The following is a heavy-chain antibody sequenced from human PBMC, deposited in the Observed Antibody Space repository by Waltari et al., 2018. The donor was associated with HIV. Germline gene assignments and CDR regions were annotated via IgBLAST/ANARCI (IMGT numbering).Heavy chain of an antibody. CDR3: ARTYDILTGFGWFDP. CDR2: IDAGTGNI. J-gene: IGHJ5*02. D-gene: IGHD3-9*01. Sequence: QVQLVQTGAEVKKPGAAVKVSCKALGCTFNTHAIQWVRQAPGEGLEWLCWIDAGTGNIRYSQKFQDRITITRDTSATTAYIELSNLRLEDTALYYCARTYDILTGFGWFDPWGQGTLVTVSS. V-gene: IGHV1-3*01. CDR1: GCTFNTHA.